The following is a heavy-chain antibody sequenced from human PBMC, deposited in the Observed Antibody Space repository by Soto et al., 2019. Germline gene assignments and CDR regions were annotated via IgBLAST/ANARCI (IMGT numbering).Heavy chain of an antibody. CDR3: ARGYSSGWYSAFDI. CDR1: GGSISSYX. Sequence: QVQLQESGPGLVKPSETLSLTCTVSGGSISSYXXXXLRQPPGKGLEWIGYIYYSGSTNDNPSLKSRVTISVDTSKNQFSLKLSSVTAADTAVYYCARGYSSGWYSAFDIWGQGTMVTVSS. J-gene: IGHJ3*02. D-gene: IGHD6-19*01. CDR2: IYYSGST. V-gene: IGHV4-59*01.